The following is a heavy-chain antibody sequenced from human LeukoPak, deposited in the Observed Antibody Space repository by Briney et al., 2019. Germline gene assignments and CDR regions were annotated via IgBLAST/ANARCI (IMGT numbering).Heavy chain of an antibody. CDR2: INPNSGGT. V-gene: IGHV1-2*02. D-gene: IGHD2-2*02. CDR1: GYTFTSYG. CDR3: ARERGPIVVVPAAIGY. Sequence: ASVKVSCKASGYTFTSYGISRVRQAPGQGLEWMGWINPNSGGTNYAQKFQGRVTMTRDTSVSTAYMELSRLRSDDTAVYYCARERGPIVVVPAAIGYWGQGTLVTVSS. J-gene: IGHJ4*02.